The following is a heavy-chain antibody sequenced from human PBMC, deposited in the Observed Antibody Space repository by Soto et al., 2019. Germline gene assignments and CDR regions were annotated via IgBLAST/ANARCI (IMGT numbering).Heavy chain of an antibody. J-gene: IGHJ4*02. CDR3: ARGSAYSDYDLEY. V-gene: IGHV3-23*01. CDR1: GFTFRNYY. D-gene: IGHD4-17*01. Sequence: PGGSLRLSCAASGFTFRNYYMTWMRQAPGKGLEWVSGVSGTGCSAYYADSVKGRFTISRDKSTNTLYLHMNSLRAEDTAVYYCARGSAYSDYDLEYWGQGTLVTVSS. CDR2: VSGTGCSA.